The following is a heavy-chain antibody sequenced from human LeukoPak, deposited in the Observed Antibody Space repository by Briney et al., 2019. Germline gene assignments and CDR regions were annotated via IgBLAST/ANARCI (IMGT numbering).Heavy chain of an antibody. CDR1: GFTLTNHG. CDR3: VSFYGTN. CDR2: VNSDGSWT. Sequence: GGSLRLSCAVSGFTLTNHGVSWVRQAPGKGLVWVSHVNSDGSWTSHADSVKGRFTISKDNAKNTVYLQMNNLRTEDTAVYYCVSFYGTNWGRGTLVTVSS. J-gene: IGHJ4*02. V-gene: IGHV3-74*01. D-gene: IGHD2-2*01.